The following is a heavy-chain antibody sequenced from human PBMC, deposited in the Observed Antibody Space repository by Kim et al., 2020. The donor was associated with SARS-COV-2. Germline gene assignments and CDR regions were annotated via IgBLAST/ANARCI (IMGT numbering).Heavy chain of an antibody. J-gene: IGHJ4*02. CDR1: GGSFSGYY. CDR2: INHSGST. D-gene: IGHD6-13*01. Sequence: SETLSLTCAVYGGSFSGYYWSWIRQPPGKGLEWIGEINHSGSTNYNPSLKSRVTISVDTSKNQFSLKLSSVTAAATAVYYCARGYSSHLHWAQGTLVTVS. V-gene: IGHV4-34*01. CDR3: ARGYSSHLH.